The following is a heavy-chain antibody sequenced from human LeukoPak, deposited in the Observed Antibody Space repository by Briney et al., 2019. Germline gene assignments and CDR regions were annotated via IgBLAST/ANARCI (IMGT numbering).Heavy chain of an antibody. V-gene: IGHV1-24*01. D-gene: IGHD2-2*02. CDR1: GYTFTGYY. CDR3: ATTLLVVPAAIFDY. CDR2: FDPEDGET. J-gene: IGHJ4*02. Sequence: ASVKVSCKASGYTFTGYYMHWVRQAPGKGLEWMGGFDPEDGETIYAQKFQGRVTMTEDTSTDTAYMELSSLRSEDTAVYYCATTLLVVPAAIFDYWGQGTLVTVSS.